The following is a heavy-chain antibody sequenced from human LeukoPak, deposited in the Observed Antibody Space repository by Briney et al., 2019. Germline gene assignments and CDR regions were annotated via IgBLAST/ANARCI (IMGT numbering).Heavy chain of an antibody. V-gene: IGHV4-34*01. D-gene: IGHD3-10*01. J-gene: IGHJ6*03. CDR1: GGSFSGYY. Sequence: NPSEALSLTCAVYGGSFSGYYWSWIRQPPGRGLEWIGEINHSGSTNYNPSLKSRVTISVDTSKNQFSLKLSSVTAADTAVYYCARVLMVRGLIPRSPYMDVWGKGTTVTISS. CDR2: INHSGST. CDR3: ARVLMVRGLIPRSPYMDV.